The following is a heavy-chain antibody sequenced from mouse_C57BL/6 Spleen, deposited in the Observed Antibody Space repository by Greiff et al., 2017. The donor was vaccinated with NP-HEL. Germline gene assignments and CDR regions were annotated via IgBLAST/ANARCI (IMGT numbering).Heavy chain of an antibody. CDR2: ISSGSSTI. CDR1: GFTFSDYG. D-gene: IGHD2-2*01. CDR3: ASMVTTTYYYAMDY. Sequence: EVQGVESGGGLVKPGGSLKLSCAASGFTFSDYGMHWVRQAPEKGLECVAYISSGSSTIYYADTVKGRFTISRDNAKNTLFLQMTSLRSEDTAMYYCASMVTTTYYYAMDYWGQGTSVTVSS. J-gene: IGHJ4*01. V-gene: IGHV5-17*01.